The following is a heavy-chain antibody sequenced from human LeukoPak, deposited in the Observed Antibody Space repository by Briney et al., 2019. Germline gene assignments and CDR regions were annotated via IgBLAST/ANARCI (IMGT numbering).Heavy chain of an antibody. D-gene: IGHD4-17*01. V-gene: IGHV4-30-4*01. CDR3: ASHSYGDYFHFQH. J-gene: IGHJ1*01. CDR1: GGSISSGDYY. CDR2: IYYSGST. Sequence: PSETLSLTCTVSGGSISSGDYYWSWIRQPPGKGLEWIGYIYYSGSTYYNPSLKSRVTISVDTSKSQFSLKLSSVTAADTAVYYCASHSYGDYFHFQHWGQGTLVTVSS.